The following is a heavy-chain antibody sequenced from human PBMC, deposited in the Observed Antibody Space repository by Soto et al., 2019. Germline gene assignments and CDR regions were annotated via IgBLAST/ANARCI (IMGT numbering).Heavy chain of an antibody. D-gene: IGHD4-17*01. J-gene: IGHJ6*03. V-gene: IGHV4-59*08. CDR1: GGSISSYY. CDR3: ARFHGDYEVYYYSYYYMDV. Sequence: SETLSLTCTVSGGSISSYYWSWIRQPPGKGLEWIGYIYYSGSTNYNPSLKSRVTISVDTSKNQFSLKLSSVTAADTAVYYCARFHGDYEVYYYSYYYMDVWGKGTTVTVSS. CDR2: IYYSGST.